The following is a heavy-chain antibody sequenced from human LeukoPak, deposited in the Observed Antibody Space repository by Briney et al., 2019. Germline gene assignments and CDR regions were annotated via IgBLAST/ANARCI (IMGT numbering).Heavy chain of an antibody. CDR3: ARGWYDILTGYQYYFDY. CDR2: IYYSGST. J-gene: IGHJ4*02. D-gene: IGHD3-9*01. CDR1: GGSISSSSYY. Sequence: PSETLSLTCTVSGGSISSSSYYWGWIRQPPGKGLEWIGSIYYSGSTYYNPSLKSRVTISVDTSKNQFSLKLSSVTAADTAVYYCARGWYDILTGYQYYFDYWGQGTLVTVSS. V-gene: IGHV4-39*07.